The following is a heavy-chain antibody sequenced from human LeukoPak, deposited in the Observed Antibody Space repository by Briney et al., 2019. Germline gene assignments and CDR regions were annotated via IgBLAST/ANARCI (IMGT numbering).Heavy chain of an antibody. CDR1: GGSISSSSYY. CDR3: ASSNSLTYYYGSGSYFY. J-gene: IGHJ4*02. D-gene: IGHD3-10*01. CDR2: IYYSGST. V-gene: IGHV4-39*01. Sequence: PSETLSLTCTVSGGSISSSSYYWGWIRQPPGKGLEWIGSIYYSGSTYYNPSLKSRVTISVDTSKNQFSLKLSSVTAADTAVYYCASSNSLTYYYGSGSYFYWGQGTLVTVSS.